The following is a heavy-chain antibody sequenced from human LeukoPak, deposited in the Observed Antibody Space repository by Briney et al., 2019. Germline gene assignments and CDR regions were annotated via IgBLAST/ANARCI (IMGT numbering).Heavy chain of an antibody. D-gene: IGHD3-22*01. V-gene: IGHV1-2*02. J-gene: IGHJ4*02. CDR3: ARDELHDSSGYYLWYFDY. CDR2: INPNSGGT. Sequence: ASVKVSCKASGYTFTGHYMHWVRQAPGQGLEWMGWINPNSGGTKYAQKFQGRVTMTRDTSISTAYMEVSSLRSDDTAVYYCARDELHDSSGYYLWYFDYWGQGTLVTVSS. CDR1: GYTFTGHY.